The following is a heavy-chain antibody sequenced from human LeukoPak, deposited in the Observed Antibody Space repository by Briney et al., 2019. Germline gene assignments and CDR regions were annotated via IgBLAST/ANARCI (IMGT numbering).Heavy chain of an antibody. CDR3: ARHRRRWLQDY. CDR2: IYPGDSDT. V-gene: IGHV5-51*01. J-gene: IGHJ4*02. Sequence: GESLKISCKGSGYSFTSYWIGWGRQMPGKGLEWMGIIYPGDSDTRYSPSFQGQVTISADKSISTAYLLWSSLKASDTVLYYCARHRRRWLQDYWGQRTLVTVSS. CDR1: GYSFTSYW. D-gene: IGHD5-24*01.